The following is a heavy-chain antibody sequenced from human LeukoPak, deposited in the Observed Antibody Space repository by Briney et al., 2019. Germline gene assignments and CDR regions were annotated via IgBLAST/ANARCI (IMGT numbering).Heavy chain of an antibody. D-gene: IGHD2-15*01. CDR3: ARDQGGKSYCSGGSCYSGGNWFDP. Sequence: ASVKVSCKASGYTFTSYYMHWVRQAPGQGLEWMGIINASGCSTGYAQKFQGRVTMTRDTSTSTVYMELSSLRSEDTAVYYCARDQGGKSYCSGGSCYSGGNWFDPWGQGTLVTVSS. CDR2: INASGCST. V-gene: IGHV1-46*01. J-gene: IGHJ5*02. CDR1: GYTFTSYY.